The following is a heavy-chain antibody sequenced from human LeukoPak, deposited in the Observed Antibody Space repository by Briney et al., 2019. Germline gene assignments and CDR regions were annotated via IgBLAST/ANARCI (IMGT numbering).Heavy chain of an antibody. V-gene: IGHV3-30*18. Sequence: PGGSLRLSCSASGFTFSSYAMHWVRQAPGKGLEWVAVISYDGSNKYYADSVKGRFTISRDNSKNTLYLQMNSLRAEDTAVYYCAKNWNYMDYWGQGTLVTVSS. CDR3: AKNWNYMDY. CDR2: ISYDGSNK. D-gene: IGHD1-1*01. J-gene: IGHJ4*02. CDR1: GFTFSSYA.